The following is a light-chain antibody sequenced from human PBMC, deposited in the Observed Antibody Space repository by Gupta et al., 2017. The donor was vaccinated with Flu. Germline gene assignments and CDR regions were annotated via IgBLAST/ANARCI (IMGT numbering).Light chain of an antibody. CDR2: AAS. V-gene: IGKV1D-16*01. CDR1: HDIKTW. CDR3: QQYEAFPHT. J-gene: IGKJ4*01. Sequence: PSSLSASVGDTVTITCRASHDIKTWLAWYQRQSGKAPKALIFAASTLVRGVPSRFSGSGSGTVFTLTINALQPEDFATYFCQQYEAFPHTFGGGTQVE.